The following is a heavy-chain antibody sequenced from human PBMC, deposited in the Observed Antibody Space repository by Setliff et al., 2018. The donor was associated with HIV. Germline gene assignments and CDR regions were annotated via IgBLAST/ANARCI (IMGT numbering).Heavy chain of an antibody. V-gene: IGHV4-34*01. CDR1: RGSFSHYY. CDR2: INQEGTT. D-gene: IGHD1-20*01. CDR3: ARVRFNFDNVRCFDL. J-gene: IGHJ2*01. Sequence: PSETLSLTCAVYRGSFSHYYWTWIRQSPGKGLEWIAEINQEGTTFYNPSLKSRVTMSLDTSRNEVSLRLSSVTAADTATYFCARVRFNFDNVRCFDLWGPGTLVPSPQ.